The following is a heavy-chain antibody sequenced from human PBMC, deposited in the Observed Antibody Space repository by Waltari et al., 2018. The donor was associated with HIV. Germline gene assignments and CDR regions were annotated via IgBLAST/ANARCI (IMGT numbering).Heavy chain of an antibody. J-gene: IGHJ6*02. CDR2: ISYDGDQ. V-gene: IGHV3-30*18. D-gene: IGHD1-26*01. Sequence: QVQLVASGGGVVQPGGSLRLSCAASGFAFKNFAMHWVRQAPGKGLEWVAVISYDGDQYYADSVKGRFTISRDNSKKSLFLQMSSLRPEDSAVYYCAKVAGRSGSYSHYYYGMDVWGQGTTVTVS. CDR1: GFAFKNFA. CDR3: AKVAGRSGSYSHYYYGMDV.